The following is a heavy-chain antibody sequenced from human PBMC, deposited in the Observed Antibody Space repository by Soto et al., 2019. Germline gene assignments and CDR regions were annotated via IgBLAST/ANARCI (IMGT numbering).Heavy chain of an antibody. V-gene: IGHV3-53*01. CDR1: GFSVGGNY. Sequence: GGSLRLSCAASGFSVGGNYMSWVRQAPGKGLELVPLIYSGGNPFYADSMKGRFTLSRDNSNNMLYLQMDSLRAEDTAVYYCARGPNSDCWGQGTLVTVSS. J-gene: IGHJ4*02. CDR2: IYSGGNP. D-gene: IGHD2-21*01. CDR3: ARGPNSDC.